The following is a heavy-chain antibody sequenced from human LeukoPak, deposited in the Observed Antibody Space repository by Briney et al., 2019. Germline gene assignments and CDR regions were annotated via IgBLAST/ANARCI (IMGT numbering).Heavy chain of an antibody. CDR2: IYPIGST. J-gene: IGHJ5*02. D-gene: IGHD2-2*01. Sequence: SETLSLTCTVSGGSISSYYWSWIRQPAGKGLEWIGRIYPIGSTNYNPSLKSRVTMSVDTSKNQFSLKLSSVPAADTAVYYCARDIVVVPAARAPANELARFPLTWFDPWREGSLDTVSS. V-gene: IGHV4-4*07. CDR3: ARDIVVVPAARAPANELARFPLTWFDP. CDR1: GGSISSYY.